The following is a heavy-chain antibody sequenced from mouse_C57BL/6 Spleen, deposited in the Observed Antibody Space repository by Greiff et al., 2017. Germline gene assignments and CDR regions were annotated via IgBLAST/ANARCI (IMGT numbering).Heavy chain of an antibody. CDR3: ARQGYDYDVDYFDY. CDR1: GFTFSSYG. V-gene: IGHV5-6*01. J-gene: IGHJ2*01. CDR2: ISSGGSYT. Sequence: EVMLVESGGDLVKPGGSLKLSCAASGFTFSSYGMSWVRQTPDKRLEWVATISSGGSYTYYPDSVKGRFTISRDNAKNTLYLQMSSLKSEDTAMYYCARQGYDYDVDYFDYWGQGTTLTVSS. D-gene: IGHD2-4*01.